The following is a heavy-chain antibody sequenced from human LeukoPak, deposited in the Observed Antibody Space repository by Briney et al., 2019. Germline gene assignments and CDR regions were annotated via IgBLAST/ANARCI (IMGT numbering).Heavy chain of an antibody. CDR2: IYTSGST. D-gene: IGHD1-26*01. CDR3: ARQGHRLTLVDYYGMDV. J-gene: IGHJ6*02. V-gene: IGHV4-61*02. CDR1: GGSISSGSYY. Sequence: PSETLSLTCTVSGGSISSGSYYRSWIRQPAGKGLEWIGRIYTSGSTNYNPSLKSRVTISVDTSKNQFSLKLSSVTAADTAVYYCARQGHRLTLVDYYGMDVWGQGTTVTVSS.